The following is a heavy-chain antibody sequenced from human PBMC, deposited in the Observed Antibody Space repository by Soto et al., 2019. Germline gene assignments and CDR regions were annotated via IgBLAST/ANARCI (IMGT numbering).Heavy chain of an antibody. V-gene: IGHV3-23*01. J-gene: IGHJ4*02. Sequence: PGGSLRLSCAASGFTFNNYAMSWVRQPPGKGLEWVSHITSGGTTYYADSVKGRFTISRDSFENKLFLQMNSLRAEDMAVYYCAKDLSSGSYYDGYFDDWGQGALVTVSS. D-gene: IGHD3-10*01. CDR3: AKDLSSGSYYDGYFDD. CDR2: ITSGGTT. CDR1: GFTFNNYA.